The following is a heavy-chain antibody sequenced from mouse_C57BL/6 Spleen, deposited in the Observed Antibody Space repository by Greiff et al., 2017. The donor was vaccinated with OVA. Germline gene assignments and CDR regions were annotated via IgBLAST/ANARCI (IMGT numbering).Heavy chain of an antibody. J-gene: IGHJ4*01. D-gene: IGHD2-3*01. CDR3: AREDDGYAYAMDY. CDR2: IHPNSGST. Sequence: QVQLKQPGAELVKPGASVKLSCKASGYTFTSYWMHWVKQRPGQGLEWIGMIHPNSGSTNYNEKFKSKATLTVDKSSSTAYMQLSSLTSEDSAVYYCAREDDGYAYAMDYWGQGTSVTVSS. CDR1: GYTFTSYW. V-gene: IGHV1-64*01.